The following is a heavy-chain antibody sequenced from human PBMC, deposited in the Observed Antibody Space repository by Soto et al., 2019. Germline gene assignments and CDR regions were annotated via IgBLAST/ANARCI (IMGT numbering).Heavy chain of an antibody. CDR3: ATRKVKYPFDI. Sequence: EVQLLESGGGLVQPGGSLRLSCAASGFTFSSYDMNWVRQAPGKGLEWVSAISGSGGTTYYADSVKGRFTISRDNSKNTLYVQMDGLRVDDTAVYYCATRKVKYPFDIWGQGTMVTVSS. CDR1: GFTFSSYD. J-gene: IGHJ3*02. CDR2: ISGSGGTT. D-gene: IGHD2-2*01. V-gene: IGHV3-23*01.